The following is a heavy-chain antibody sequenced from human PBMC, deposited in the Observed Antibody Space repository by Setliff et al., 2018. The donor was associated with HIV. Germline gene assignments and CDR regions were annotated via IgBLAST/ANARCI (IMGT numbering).Heavy chain of an antibody. V-gene: IGHV3-7*01. CDR3: VRDLARVIAH. CDR2: VTPDGGDK. Sequence: PGGSLRLSCAASGFMFGVDLMSWVRQTPGKGLEWVASVTPDGGDKYYANSMRGRFTISRDNGKNAVYLQMNSLTAEDTALYYCVRDLARVIAHWGQGTLVTVSS. J-gene: IGHJ4*02. D-gene: IGHD2-21*01. CDR1: GFMFGVDL.